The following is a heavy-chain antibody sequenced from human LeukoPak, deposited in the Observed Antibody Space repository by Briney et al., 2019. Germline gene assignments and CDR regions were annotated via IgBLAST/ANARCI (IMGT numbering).Heavy chain of an antibody. CDR2: ISYDGSNK. CDR3: AGISYSGTWPVGY. J-gene: IGHJ4*02. D-gene: IGHD6-6*01. V-gene: IGHV3-30*03. CDR1: GFTFSSYG. Sequence: PGGSLRLSCAASGFTFSSYGMHWVRQAPGKGLEWVAVISYDGSNKYSADSVKGRFTISRDNSKNTLYLQMNTLITEDTALYYCAGISYSGTWPVGYWGQGTLVTVTA.